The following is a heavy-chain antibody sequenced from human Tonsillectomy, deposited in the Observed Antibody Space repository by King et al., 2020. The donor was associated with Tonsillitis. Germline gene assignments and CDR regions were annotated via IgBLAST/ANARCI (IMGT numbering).Heavy chain of an antibody. CDR1: GFTFSSYA. V-gene: IGHV3-23*04. CDR2: ITGSGGPT. Sequence: VQLVESGGGLVQPGGSLRLSCATSGFTFSSYAMTWVRQAPGEGVEWVSGITGSGGPTYQADSVKGRFTIPRDNSKNTVYLEMNNLSAEDTAVYYCAKFLFEWLLPDDAFDIWGQGTLVTVSS. J-gene: IGHJ3*02. D-gene: IGHD3-9*01. CDR3: AKFLFEWLLPDDAFDI.